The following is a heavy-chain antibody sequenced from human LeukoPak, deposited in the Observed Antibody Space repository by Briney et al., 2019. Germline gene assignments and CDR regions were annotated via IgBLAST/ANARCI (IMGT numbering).Heavy chain of an antibody. Sequence: ASVKVSCKASGYTFTGYYMHWVRQAPGQGLEWMGWINPNSGGTNYAQKFQGRVTMTRDTSISTAYMELSRLRSDDTAVYYCARAGSVWFGELFDAFDIWGQGTMVTVSS. CDR3: ARAGSVWFGELFDAFDI. V-gene: IGHV1-2*02. D-gene: IGHD3-10*01. CDR2: INPNSGGT. CDR1: GYTFTGYY. J-gene: IGHJ3*02.